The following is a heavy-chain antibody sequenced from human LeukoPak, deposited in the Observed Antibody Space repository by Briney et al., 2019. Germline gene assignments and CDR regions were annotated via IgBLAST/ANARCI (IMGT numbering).Heavy chain of an antibody. CDR1: GFTFSSYS. J-gene: IGHJ4*02. Sequence: GGSLRLSCAASGFTFSSYSMNWVRQAPGKGLEWVSSISSSSSYKYYADSVKGRFTISRDNAKNSLYLQMNSLRAEDTAVYYCAREPYSGSHITYYFDYWGQGTLVTVSS. CDR2: ISSSSSYK. D-gene: IGHD1-26*01. CDR3: AREPYSGSHITYYFDY. V-gene: IGHV3-21*01.